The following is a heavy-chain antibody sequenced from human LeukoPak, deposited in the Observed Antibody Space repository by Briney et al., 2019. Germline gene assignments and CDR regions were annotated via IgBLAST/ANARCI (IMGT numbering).Heavy chain of an antibody. Sequence: GGSLRLSCAASGFNFYGFNMAWVRQAPGKGLEWVANIKQDGSEKYYVDSVKGRFTISRDNVKKSLYVQMNSLRAEDTGVYYCARDEPVGATTGWGQGTLVTVSS. CDR1: GFNFYGFN. J-gene: IGHJ4*02. V-gene: IGHV3-7*01. CDR2: IKQDGSEK. CDR3: ARDEPVGATTG. D-gene: IGHD1-26*01.